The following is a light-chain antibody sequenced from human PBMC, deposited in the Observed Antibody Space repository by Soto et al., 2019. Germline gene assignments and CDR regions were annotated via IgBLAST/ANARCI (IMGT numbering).Light chain of an antibody. CDR2: KDS. CDR3: QSADSSGSYVV. V-gene: IGLV3-25*03. CDR1: ALPNQS. J-gene: IGLJ2*01. Sequence: SYELTQPPSVSVSPGQTARITCSGDALPNQSTSWYQQKPGQAPVLVIYKDSARPSGIPERFSGSTSGTTVTLTISGVRAEDEADYYCQSADSSGSYVVFGGGTKVTVL.